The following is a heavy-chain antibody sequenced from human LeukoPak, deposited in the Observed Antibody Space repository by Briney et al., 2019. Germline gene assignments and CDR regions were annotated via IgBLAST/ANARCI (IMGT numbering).Heavy chain of an antibody. V-gene: IGHV4-34*01. CDR1: GGSFSGYY. Sequence: SETLSPTCAVYGGSFSGYYWSWIRQPPGKGLEWIGEINHSGSTNYNPPLKSRVTISVDTSKNQFSLKLSSVTAAGTAVYYCARGHFIAAAGGVGNYWGQGTLVTVSS. CDR3: ARGHFIAAAGGVGNY. CDR2: INHSGST. D-gene: IGHD6-13*01. J-gene: IGHJ4*02.